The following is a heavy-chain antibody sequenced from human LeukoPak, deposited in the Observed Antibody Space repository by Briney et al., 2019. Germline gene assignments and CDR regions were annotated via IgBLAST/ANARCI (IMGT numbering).Heavy chain of an antibody. D-gene: IGHD3-10*01. CDR1: GGSFSGYY. CDR2: INHSGST. Sequence: SETLSLTCAVYGGSFSGYYWSWIRQPPGKGLEWIGEINHSGSTNYNPSLKSRVTISVDTSKNQFSLKLSSVTAADTAVYYCARGASMVRGVRDFDYCGQGTLVTVSS. V-gene: IGHV4-34*01. J-gene: IGHJ4*02. CDR3: ARGASMVRGVRDFDY.